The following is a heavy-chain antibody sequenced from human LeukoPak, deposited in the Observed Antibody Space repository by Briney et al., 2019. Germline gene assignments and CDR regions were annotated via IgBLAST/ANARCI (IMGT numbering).Heavy chain of an antibody. D-gene: IGHD6-13*01. Sequence: SCMASGGTFSSYAISWVRQAPGKGLEWVAVISYDGSNKYYADSVKGRFTISRDNSKNTLYLQMNSLRAEDTAVYYCARGIAAMYYFDYWGQGTLVTVSS. CDR3: ARGIAAMYYFDY. J-gene: IGHJ4*02. CDR1: GGTFSSYA. CDR2: ISYDGSNK. V-gene: IGHV3-30-3*01.